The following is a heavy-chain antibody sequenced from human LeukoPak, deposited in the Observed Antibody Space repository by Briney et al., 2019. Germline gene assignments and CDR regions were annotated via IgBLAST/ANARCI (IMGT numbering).Heavy chain of an antibody. CDR2: INPNSGDT. CDR3: AGEGDSSADAFDI. V-gene: IGHV1-2*02. J-gene: IGHJ3*02. Sequence: ASVKVSCKASGYTFTGYYMHWVRQAPGQGLEWMGWINPNSGDTNYAQKFQGRVTMTRDTSITTAYMELRSLRSDDTAVYHCAGEGDSSADAFDIWGLGTMVTVSS. CDR1: GYTFTGYY. D-gene: IGHD3-22*01.